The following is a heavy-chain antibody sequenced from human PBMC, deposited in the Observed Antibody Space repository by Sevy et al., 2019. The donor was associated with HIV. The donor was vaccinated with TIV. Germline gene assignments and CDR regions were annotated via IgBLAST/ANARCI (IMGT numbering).Heavy chain of an antibody. J-gene: IGHJ6*02. V-gene: IGHV3-30*02. Sequence: GGSLRLSCAASGFTFSSYGMHWVRQAPGKGLEWVAFIRYDGSNKYYADSVKGRFTISRDNSKNTLYLQMNSLRAEDXXXXXXXXXXXXXXXXXYYGMDVWGQGTTVTVSS. CDR3: XXXXXXXXXXXYYGMDV. CDR2: IRYDGSNK. CDR1: GFTFSSYG.